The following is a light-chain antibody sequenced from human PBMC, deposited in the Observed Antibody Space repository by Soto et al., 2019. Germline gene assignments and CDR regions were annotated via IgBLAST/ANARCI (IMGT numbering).Light chain of an antibody. CDR3: MQALHTPT. V-gene: IGKV2-28*01. J-gene: IGKJ1*01. CDR1: QSLLHSNGYTY. Sequence: IVMTQSPLSLPVTPGEPASISFRSSQSLLHSNGYTYLDWYLQKPGQSPQLLIYLGSNRASGVPARFSGSGSGADFTVKISRVEAEDFGVYYCMQALHTPTVGQGTKVEIK. CDR2: LGS.